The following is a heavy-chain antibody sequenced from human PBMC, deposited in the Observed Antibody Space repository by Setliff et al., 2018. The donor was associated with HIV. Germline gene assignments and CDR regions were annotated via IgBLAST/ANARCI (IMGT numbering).Heavy chain of an antibody. CDR2: INYRGNT. J-gene: IGHJ4*02. V-gene: IGHV4-39*01. CDR3: ASLFRLSGFWISFLPDY. D-gene: IGHD3-3*01. Sequence: PSETLSLTCTVSGGSISTSRYYWGWIRQPPGKGLEWIGSINYRGNTYYNPSLKSRAAISVDTSKNQISLKLSSVTAADTAVYYCASLFRLSGFWISFLPDYWGQGILVTVSS. CDR1: GGSISTSRYY.